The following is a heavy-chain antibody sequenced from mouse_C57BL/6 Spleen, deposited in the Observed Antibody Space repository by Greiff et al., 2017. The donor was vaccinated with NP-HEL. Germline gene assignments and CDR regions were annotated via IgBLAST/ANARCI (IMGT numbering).Heavy chain of an antibody. D-gene: IGHD1-1*01. V-gene: IGHV1-50*01. CDR1: GYTFTSYW. J-gene: IGHJ4*01. Sequence: QVQLQQPGAELVKPGASVKLSCKASGYTFTSYWMQWVKQRPGQGLEWIGEIDPSDSYTNYSQKFKGKVTLTVDTSSSTAYMQLSSLTSEDSAVYSCERRTSNSTVVAKDDMDYWGQGTSVTVSS. CDR2: IDPSDSYT. CDR3: ERRTSNSTVVAKDDMDY.